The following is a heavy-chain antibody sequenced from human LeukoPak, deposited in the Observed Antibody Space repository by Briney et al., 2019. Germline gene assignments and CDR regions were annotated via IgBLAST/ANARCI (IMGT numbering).Heavy chain of an antibody. V-gene: IGHV3-30-3*01. D-gene: IGHD6-19*01. J-gene: IGHJ3*02. Sequence: PGRSLRLSCAASGFTFSSYAMHWVRQAPGKGLEWVAVISYDGSNNYYADSVKGRFTISRDNSKNTLYLQMNSLRAEDTAVYYCARDLVLLPRQWLGITSAFDIWGQGTMVTVSS. CDR3: ARDLVLLPRQWLGITSAFDI. CDR1: GFTFSSYA. CDR2: ISYDGSNN.